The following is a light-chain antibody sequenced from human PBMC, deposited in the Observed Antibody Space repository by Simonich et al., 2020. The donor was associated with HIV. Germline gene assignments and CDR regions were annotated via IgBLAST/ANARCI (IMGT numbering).Light chain of an antibody. Sequence: EIVLTQSPATLSLSPWERATLSCRASQSVSSYLALYRQRPGQAPRLLIYGASTRATCIPARFSGSGSGTEFTLTISSLQSEDFAVYYCQQYNNWPPWTFGQGTKVEIK. CDR1: QSVSSY. CDR3: QQYNNWPPWT. CDR2: GAS. J-gene: IGKJ1*01. V-gene: IGKV3-15*01.